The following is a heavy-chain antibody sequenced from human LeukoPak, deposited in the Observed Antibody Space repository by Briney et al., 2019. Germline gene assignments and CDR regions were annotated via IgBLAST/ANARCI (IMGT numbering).Heavy chain of an antibody. CDR1: GVTFSNHD. D-gene: IGHD2-15*01. J-gene: IGHJ4*02. Sequence: GGSLRLSCAASGVTFSNHDMSWVRQAPGKGLEWVSSITSSSTYIYYADSVKGRFTISRDNAKNSLYLQMNSLRAEDTAVYYCAKAGYCSSGTCYYPDYWGQGTLVTVSS. CDR2: ITSSSTYI. V-gene: IGHV3-21*06. CDR3: AKAGYCSSGTCYYPDY.